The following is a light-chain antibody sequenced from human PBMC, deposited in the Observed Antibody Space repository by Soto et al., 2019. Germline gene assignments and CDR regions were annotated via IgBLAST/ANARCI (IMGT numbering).Light chain of an antibody. J-gene: IGKJ1*01. CDR3: QQSYTTPWT. Sequence: DIPMTQSPSSLSASVGDRVTLTCRASQSISTNVNWYQQRPGKAPKLQIYAASSLQSGVPSRFSGAGSGTHFTLTINSLQPEDFATYSCQQSYTTPWTFGQGTKVEI. V-gene: IGKV1-39*01. CDR1: QSISTN. CDR2: AAS.